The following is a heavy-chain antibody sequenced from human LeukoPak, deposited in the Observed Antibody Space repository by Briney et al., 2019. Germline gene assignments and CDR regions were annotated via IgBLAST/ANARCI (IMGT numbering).Heavy chain of an antibody. CDR1: GFSFSTFV. D-gene: IGHD1-7*01. V-gene: IGHV3-33*01. CDR3: LREVDWKYAFDY. Sequence: PGSSLRLSCAASGFSFSTFVMHWVRQAPGKGLEWVAVIRPDGSRISYVNPVKGRFTISRDNSNNMLYLQMSSLRAEDTALYYCLREVDWKYAFDYWGRGTLVTVSS. J-gene: IGHJ4*02. CDR2: IRPDGSRI.